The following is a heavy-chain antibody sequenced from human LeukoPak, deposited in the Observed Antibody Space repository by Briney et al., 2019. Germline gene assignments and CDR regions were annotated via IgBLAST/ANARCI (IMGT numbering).Heavy chain of an antibody. D-gene: IGHD6-13*01. J-gene: IGHJ6*03. CDR1: GYTFTSYD. CDR2: RNPNSGNT. Sequence: SVKVSCKASGYTFTSYDINWVRQATGQGLEWMGWRNPNSGNTGYAQKFQGRVTMTRNTSISTAYMELSSLRSEDTAVYYCARREAAAGTSDYYYYMDVWGKGTTVTISS. CDR3: ARREAAAGTSDYYYYMDV. V-gene: IGHV1-8*01.